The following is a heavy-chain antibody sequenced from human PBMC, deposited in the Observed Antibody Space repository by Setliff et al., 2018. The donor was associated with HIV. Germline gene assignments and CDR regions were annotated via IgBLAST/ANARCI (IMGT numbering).Heavy chain of an antibody. CDR1: GGSISNYY. D-gene: IGHD4-4*01. V-gene: IGHV4-4*08. J-gene: IGHJ4*02. Sequence: PSETLSLTCTVSGGSISNYYWTWIRQPPGKGLEWIGYIHHSGSSDYTPSLRSRVTMSVDTSKNQFSLKLTSVTAADTAVYYCAREHDYSNYRRLDSWGQGILVTVSS. CDR2: IHHSGSS. CDR3: AREHDYSNYRRLDS.